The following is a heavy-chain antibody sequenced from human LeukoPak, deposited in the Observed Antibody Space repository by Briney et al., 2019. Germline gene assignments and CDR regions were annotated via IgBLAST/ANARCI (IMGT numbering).Heavy chain of an antibody. D-gene: IGHD5-24*01. CDR1: GVTFSSNY. CDR3: TRGAGYNYPYYFDY. Sequence: GGALRLSCAASGVTFSSNYMNWVRQAPGKGLEWVSGIYGGGNIYYAASVKGRFTISRANSKNTLYLQMNSLRAEDTAVYYCTRGAGYNYPYYFDYWGQGTLVTVSS. CDR2: IYGGGNI. V-gene: IGHV3-53*01. J-gene: IGHJ4*02.